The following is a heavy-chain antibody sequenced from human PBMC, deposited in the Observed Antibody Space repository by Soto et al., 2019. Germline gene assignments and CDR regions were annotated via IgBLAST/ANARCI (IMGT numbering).Heavy chain of an antibody. Sequence: GECLKISCKGPGYSFAGYWIGWVRQMPRQGLAWRAVSYTGDHDSRYSPSFPGQVTHTADKSSSTAYLQGSRMKASDTALYFCAQLPGVRAVFHGFHIWSQAKLVTAS. CDR3: AQLPGVRAVFHGFHI. V-gene: IGHV5-51*01. J-gene: IGHJ3*02. CDR1: GYSFAGYW. CDR2: SYTGDHDS. D-gene: IGHD3-10*01.